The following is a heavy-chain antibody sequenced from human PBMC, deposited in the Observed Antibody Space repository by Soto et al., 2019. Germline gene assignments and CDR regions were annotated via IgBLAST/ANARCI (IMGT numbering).Heavy chain of an antibody. J-gene: IGHJ4*02. D-gene: IGHD3-22*01. Sequence: QVQLVQSGAEVKKPGSSVKVSCKASGGTFSSYAISWVRHAPGQGLEWMGGIIPIFGTANYAQKFQGRVTITADESTSTAYMELSSLRSEDTAVYYCARDQDYYDSSGSYYWGQGTLVTVSS. V-gene: IGHV1-69*01. CDR3: ARDQDYYDSSGSYY. CDR1: GGTFSSYA. CDR2: IIPIFGTA.